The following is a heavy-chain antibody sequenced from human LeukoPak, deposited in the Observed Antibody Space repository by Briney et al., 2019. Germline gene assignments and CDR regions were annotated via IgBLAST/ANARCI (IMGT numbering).Heavy chain of an antibody. V-gene: IGHV1-24*01. J-gene: IGHJ4*02. CDR2: FDPEDGET. CDR3: ATDPTLGGWSKPRDY. CDR1: GYTLTELS. D-gene: IGHD1/OR15-1a*01. Sequence: ASVKVSCKVSGYTLTELSMHWVRQAPGKGLEWMGGFDPEDGETIYAQKFQGRVTMTDDTSTDTAYMELSSLRSEDTAVYYCATDPTLGGWSKPRDYWGRGTQVTVSS.